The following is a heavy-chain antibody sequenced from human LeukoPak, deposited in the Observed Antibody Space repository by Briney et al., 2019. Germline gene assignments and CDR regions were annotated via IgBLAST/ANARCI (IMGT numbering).Heavy chain of an antibody. D-gene: IGHD3-22*01. V-gene: IGHV4-4*07. J-gene: IGHJ4*02. Sequence: PSETLSLTCTVSGGSISGYYWSWIRQPAGKGLEWIGRIYTSGSTDYNPSLKSRVTISVDKSKNQFSLNLRSVTAAYTAVYYCAREKRDYESSGYYNDYWGQGTLVTVSS. CDR3: AREKRDYESSGYYNDY. CDR1: GGSISGYY. CDR2: IYTSGST.